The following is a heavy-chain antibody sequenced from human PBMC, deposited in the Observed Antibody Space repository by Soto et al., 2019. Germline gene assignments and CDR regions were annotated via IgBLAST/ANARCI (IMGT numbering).Heavy chain of an antibody. V-gene: IGHV1-3*01. CDR2: INAGNGNT. CDR1: GYTFTSYA. CDR3: ARDFRLYSSSSPYFAY. J-gene: IGHJ4*02. Sequence: QVQLVQSGAEVKKPGASVKVSCKASGYTFTSYAMHWVRQAPGQRLEWMGGINAGNGNTKYLQKFQGRVTITSDTSASTAYMELSSLRSEDTAVYYCARDFRLYSSSSPYFAYWGQGTLVTVSS. D-gene: IGHD6-6*01.